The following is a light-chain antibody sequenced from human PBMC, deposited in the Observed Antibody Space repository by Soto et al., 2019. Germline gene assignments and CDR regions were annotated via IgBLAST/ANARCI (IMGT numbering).Light chain of an antibody. Sequence: SYELTQPPSVSVAPGKTARITCGGYNIGSKSVHWYQQKPGQAPVLVIYYDSDRPSGIPERFSGSNSGNTATLTISRVEAGDEADYYCQVWDSSSDHVVFGGGTKLNVL. CDR2: YDS. CDR1: NIGSKS. CDR3: QVWDSSSDHVV. V-gene: IGLV3-21*04. J-gene: IGLJ2*01.